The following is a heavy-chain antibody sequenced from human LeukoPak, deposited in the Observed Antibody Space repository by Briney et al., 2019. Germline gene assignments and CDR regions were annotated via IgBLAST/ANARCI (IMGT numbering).Heavy chain of an antibody. Sequence: SETLSLTCAVYGGSFSGYYWSWIRQPPGKGLEWIGEINHSGGTNYNPSLKSRVTISGDTSKNQFSLKLSSVTAADTAVYFCARVGYSYVINELSRTGLGAYPTKYYDHTDVWTKCTTVTVSS. CDR3: ARVGYSYVINELSRTGLGAYPTKYYDHTDV. CDR2: INHSGGT. V-gene: IGHV4-34*01. J-gene: IGHJ6*03. D-gene: IGHD5-18*01. CDR1: GGSFSGYY.